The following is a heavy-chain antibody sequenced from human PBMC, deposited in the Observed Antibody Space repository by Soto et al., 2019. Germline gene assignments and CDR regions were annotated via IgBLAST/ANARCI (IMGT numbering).Heavy chain of an antibody. CDR2: VSGSDTYT. V-gene: IGHV3-11*06. CDR1: GFNFRDYY. CDR3: ARNTTVTKPYDY. J-gene: IGHJ4*02. Sequence: QVQLVVSGGGLVKPGGSLRLSCAASGFNFRDYYMSWFRQAPGTGLEWVSYVSGSDTYTNYADSVKGRFTVFRDNTKNSGYLQMDRLRDENTAVYYCARNTTVTKPYDYWGQVTLVTVSS. D-gene: IGHD4-17*01.